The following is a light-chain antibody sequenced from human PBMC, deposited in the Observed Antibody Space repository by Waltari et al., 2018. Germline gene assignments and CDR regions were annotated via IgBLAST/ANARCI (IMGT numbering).Light chain of an antibody. CDR2: GNV. J-gene: IGLJ1*01. Sequence: QSVLTQPPSLSGAPGERVTLSCPGSSSNIGAGSDVRWYQQLPGTAPKLLIYGNVHRPSGVPDRFSGSQSGTTASLAITGLQAEDEADYYCQSYDSLSDPYVFGTGTKVSVL. CDR1: SSNIGAGSD. V-gene: IGLV1-40*01. CDR3: QSYDSLSDPYV.